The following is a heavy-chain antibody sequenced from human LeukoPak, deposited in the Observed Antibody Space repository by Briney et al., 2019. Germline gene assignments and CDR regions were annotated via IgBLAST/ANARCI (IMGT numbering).Heavy chain of an antibody. CDR2: ISSGGNAI. D-gene: IGHD6-13*01. J-gene: IGHJ4*02. CDR3: ATFSSSWSFDY. CDR1: GFTFSDYY. V-gene: IGHV3-11*04. Sequence: GGSLRLSCAASGFTFSDYYMSWIRQAPGKGLEWVSYISSGGNAIYYADSVKGRFTISRDNANNSLYLQMNSLRAEDTAVYYCATFSSSWSFDYWGQGTLVTVSS.